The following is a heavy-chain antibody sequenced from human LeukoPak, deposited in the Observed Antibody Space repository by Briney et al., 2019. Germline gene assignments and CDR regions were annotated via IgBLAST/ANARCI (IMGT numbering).Heavy chain of an antibody. J-gene: IGHJ3*02. V-gene: IGHV4-59*01. CDR2: IYYSGST. CDR1: GGSISSYY. CDR3: ARMPGSNDAFDI. D-gene: IGHD2-2*01. Sequence: SETLSLTCTVSGGSISSYYWSWTRQPPGKGLEWIGYIYYSGSTNYNPSLKSRVTISVDTSKNQFSLKLSSVTAADTAVYYCARMPGSNDAFDIWGQGTMVTVSS.